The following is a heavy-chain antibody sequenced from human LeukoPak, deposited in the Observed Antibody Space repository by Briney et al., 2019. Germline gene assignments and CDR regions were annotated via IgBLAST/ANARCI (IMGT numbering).Heavy chain of an antibody. V-gene: IGHV4-59*01. J-gene: IGHJ4*02. CDR1: GGSISGYY. CDR2: IFYSGTT. D-gene: IGHD3-10*01. Sequence: SETLSLTCTVSGGSISGYYWGWIRQPPGKGLEYIGFIFYSGTTNYNPSLKSRVTISVDTSKNQFSLKLSSVTAADTAVYYCAGNYYGSGSYYSEDRYWGQGTLVTVSS. CDR3: AGNYYGSGSYYSEDRY.